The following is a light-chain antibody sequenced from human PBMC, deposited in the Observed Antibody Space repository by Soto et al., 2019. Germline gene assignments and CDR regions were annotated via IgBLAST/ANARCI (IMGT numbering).Light chain of an antibody. Sequence: EIVLTQSPGTLSLSPGEIATLYCRASQSVSSSYLAWYQQKPGQAPRLLIYGASSRATGIPDRFSGSGSGADFTLTISRLEPEDFAVYYCQQRSNWPPATFGQGTRLEIK. J-gene: IGKJ5*01. CDR3: QQRSNWPPAT. CDR1: QSVSSSY. V-gene: IGKV3D-20*02. CDR2: GAS.